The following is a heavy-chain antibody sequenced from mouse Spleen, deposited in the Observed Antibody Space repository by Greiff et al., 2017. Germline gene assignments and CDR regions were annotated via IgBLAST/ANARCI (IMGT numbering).Heavy chain of an antibody. CDR2: INSNGGST. Sequence: EVHLVESGGGLVKPGGSLKLSCAASGFTFSSYAMSWVRQTPEKRLEWVAAINSNGGSTYYPDTVKDRFTISRDNAKNTLYLQMSSLRSEDTALYYCARQEGAYYSIHGGFAYWGQGSLVTVSA. CDR1: GFTFSSYA. D-gene: IGHD2-5*01. CDR3: ARQEGAYYSIHGGFAY. V-gene: IGHV5-6-2*01. J-gene: IGHJ3*01.